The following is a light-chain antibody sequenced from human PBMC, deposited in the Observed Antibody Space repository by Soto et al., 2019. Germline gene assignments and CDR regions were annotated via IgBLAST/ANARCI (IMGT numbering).Light chain of an antibody. V-gene: IGKV3-15*01. CDR2: GAS. Sequence: EIVMTQSPATLSVSPGERATLSCRASQSVSSNLAWYQQKPGQAPRLLIYGASTRATGIPAGFSGSGSGTEFTLTISSLQSEDFAVYYCQQYNNWLSITFGQGTRLEIK. CDR3: QQYNNWLSIT. CDR1: QSVSSN. J-gene: IGKJ5*01.